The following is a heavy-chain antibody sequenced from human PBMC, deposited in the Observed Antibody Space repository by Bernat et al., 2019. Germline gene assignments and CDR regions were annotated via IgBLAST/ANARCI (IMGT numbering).Heavy chain of an antibody. J-gene: IGHJ3*02. CDR2: ISYDGSYK. CDR3: AKAPGITGAFDI. D-gene: IGHD1-7*01. V-gene: IGHV3-30*18. Sequence: QVQLVESGGGVVQPGRSPRLSCAASGFTISSFGMHWVRQAPGKGLEWVAVISYDGSYKYYADSVRGRFTISRDNSKNTVYLQMNSLRAEDTAVFYCAKAPGITGAFDIWGQGTMVIVSS. CDR1: GFTISSFG.